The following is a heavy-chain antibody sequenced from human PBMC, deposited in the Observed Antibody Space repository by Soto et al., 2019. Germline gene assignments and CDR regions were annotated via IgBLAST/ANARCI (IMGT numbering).Heavy chain of an antibody. CDR3: ARELRSSWYDGIAVAGFDY. J-gene: IGHJ4*02. CDR1: GFTFSSYA. Sequence: GGSLRLSCAASGFTFSSYAMHWVRQAPGKGLEWVAVISYDGSNKYYADSVKGRFTISRDNSKNTLYLQMNSLRAEDTAVYYCARELRSSWYDGIAVAGFDYWGQGTLVTVSS. V-gene: IGHV3-30-3*01. D-gene: IGHD6-19*01. CDR2: ISYDGSNK.